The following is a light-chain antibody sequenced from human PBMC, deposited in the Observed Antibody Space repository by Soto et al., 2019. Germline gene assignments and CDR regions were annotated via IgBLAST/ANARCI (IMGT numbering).Light chain of an antibody. V-gene: IGKV1-5*03. CDR1: QSISSW. CDR2: KAS. CDR3: QQYSVYSRT. J-gene: IGKJ1*01. Sequence: DIQMTQSPSTLSASVGDRVTIACRASQSISSWLAWYQQKPGKAPKLLIYKASSLESGVPSRFSGSGSGTEFTLTISSLQPDDFATYYCQQYSVYSRTFGQGTKVDIK.